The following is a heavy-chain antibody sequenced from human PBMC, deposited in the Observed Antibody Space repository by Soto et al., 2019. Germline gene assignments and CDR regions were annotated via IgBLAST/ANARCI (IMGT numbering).Heavy chain of an antibody. CDR3: ARGWGRWPHEKPGDY. J-gene: IGHJ4*02. CDR2: VNANSGNA. CDR1: GYTFSTYD. D-gene: IGHD3-16*01. V-gene: IGHV1-8*01. Sequence: QVQLVQSGAEVRWPGASVKVSCEASGYTFSTYDINWVRQAPGQGLERMGWVNANSGNAGYAQKFQGRVTMTTSSSIRTAYMELNSLRSEDTAVYYCARGWGRWPHEKPGDYWGQGTLVTVSS.